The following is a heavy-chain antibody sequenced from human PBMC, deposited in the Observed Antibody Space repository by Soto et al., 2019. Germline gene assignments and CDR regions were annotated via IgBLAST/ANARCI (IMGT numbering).Heavy chain of an antibody. Sequence: EVQLVESGGGLIQPGGSLRLSFAASGFTVSSNYMSWVRQAPGKGLEWVSVIYSGGSTYYADSVKGRFTISRDNSKNTLYLQMNSLRAEDTAVYYCARAGSSWYYYGMDVWGQGTTVTVSS. CDR1: GFTVSSNY. CDR3: ARAGSSWYYYGMDV. J-gene: IGHJ6*02. CDR2: IYSGGST. D-gene: IGHD6-13*01. V-gene: IGHV3-53*01.